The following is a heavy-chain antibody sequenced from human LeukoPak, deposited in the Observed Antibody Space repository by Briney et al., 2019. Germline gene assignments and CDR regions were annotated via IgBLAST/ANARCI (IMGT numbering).Heavy chain of an antibody. V-gene: IGHV3-53*01. J-gene: IGHJ4*02. D-gene: IGHD3-3*01. CDR3: ARSSRITIFGVDDY. CDR2: IYSGGST. CDR1: GFTVSSNY. Sequence: GGSLRLSCAASGFTVSSNYMSWVRQAPGKGLEWVSVIYSGGSTYYADSVKGRFTISRDNAKNSLYLQMNSLRAEDTAVYYCARSSRITIFGVDDYWGQGTLVTVSS.